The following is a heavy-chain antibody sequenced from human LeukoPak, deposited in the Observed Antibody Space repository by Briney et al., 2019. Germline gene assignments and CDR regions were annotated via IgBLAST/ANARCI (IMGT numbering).Heavy chain of an antibody. CDR1: GFTFSSYE. D-gene: IGHD6-13*01. V-gene: IGHV3-48*03. Sequence: GGSLRLSCAASGFTFSSYEMNWVRQAPGRGLEWVSYISSSGSTIYYADSVKGRFTISRDNAKNSLYLQMNSLRAEDTAVYYCARTYSSSWYFDYWGQGTLVTVSS. J-gene: IGHJ4*02. CDR3: ARTYSSSWYFDY. CDR2: ISSSGSTI.